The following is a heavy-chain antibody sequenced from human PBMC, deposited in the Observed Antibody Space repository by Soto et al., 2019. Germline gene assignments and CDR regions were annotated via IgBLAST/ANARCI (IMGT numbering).Heavy chain of an antibody. D-gene: IGHD3-3*01. CDR1: GFTFSNAW. CDR3: TTGGTPITIFWHWFDP. J-gene: IGHJ5*02. Sequence: GGSLRLSCAASGFTFSNAWMSWVRQAPGKGLEWVGRIKSKTDGGTTDYAAPVKGRFTISRDDSKNTLYLQMNSLKTEDTAVYYCTTGGTPITIFWHWFDPWGQGTLVTVSS. V-gene: IGHV3-15*01. CDR2: IKSKTDGGTT.